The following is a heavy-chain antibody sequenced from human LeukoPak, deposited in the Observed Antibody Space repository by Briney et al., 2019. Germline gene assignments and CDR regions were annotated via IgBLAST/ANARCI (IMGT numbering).Heavy chain of an antibody. J-gene: IGHJ3*02. CDR3: ARLYYYASSGYDALDI. CDR2: MDGSSGKT. D-gene: IGHD3-22*01. Sequence: ASVKVSCKTSGYTFTSYDINWVRQATGQGLEWMGGMDGSSGKTAYAPKFLGRVTITRNTSISTAYMELSSLTSEDTAVYYCARLYYYASSGYDALDIWGQGTMVTVSS. CDR1: GYTFTSYD. V-gene: IGHV1-8*01.